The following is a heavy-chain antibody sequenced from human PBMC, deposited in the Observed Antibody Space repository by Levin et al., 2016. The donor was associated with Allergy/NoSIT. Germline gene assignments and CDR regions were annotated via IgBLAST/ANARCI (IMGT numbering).Heavy chain of an antibody. V-gene: IGHV1-18*01. CDR3: ARGVEDDY. J-gene: IGHJ4*02. CDR2: ISAYNGNT. Sequence: WVRQAPGQGLEWMGWISAYNGNTDYAQKLQGRVTMTTDTSTSTAYMELRSLRSDDTAVYYCARGVEDDYWGQGTLVTVSS.